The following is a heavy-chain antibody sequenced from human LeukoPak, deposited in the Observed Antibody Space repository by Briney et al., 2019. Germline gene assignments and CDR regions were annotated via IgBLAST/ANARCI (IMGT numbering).Heavy chain of an antibody. D-gene: IGHD2-2*01. Sequence: GGSLRLSCAASGFTFSSYAMNWVRQAPGKGLEWVSAISGSGGSTYYADSVKGRFTISRDNAKNSLYLQMNSLRAEDTAVYYCARDDDIVVVPAAMGVAFDIWGQGTMVTVSS. CDR3: ARDDDIVVVPAAMGVAFDI. CDR2: ISGSGGST. J-gene: IGHJ3*02. V-gene: IGHV3-23*01. CDR1: GFTFSSYA.